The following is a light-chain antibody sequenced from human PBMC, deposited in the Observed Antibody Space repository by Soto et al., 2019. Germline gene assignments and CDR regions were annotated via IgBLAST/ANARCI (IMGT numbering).Light chain of an antibody. V-gene: IGKV3-11*01. CDR3: QQRSNWPST. J-gene: IGKJ4*01. CDR1: QSVSSY. CDR2: DAS. Sequence: EIVLTQSPATLSLSPGDRATLSCRASQSVSSYLAGYQQKPGQAPRLLIYDASNRAAGIPARFSGSGSGTDFTITITSLEPEDFAVYYCQQRSNWPSTFGGGTKVEIK.